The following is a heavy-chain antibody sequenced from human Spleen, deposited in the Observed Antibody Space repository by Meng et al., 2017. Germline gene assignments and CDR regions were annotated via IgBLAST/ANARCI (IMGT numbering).Heavy chain of an antibody. D-gene: IGHD6-13*01. V-gene: IGHV4-34*01. Sequence: GSLRLSCAVYGGSLSGYYWSWIRQPPGKGLEWIGEINHSGSTNYNPSLKSRVTISVDTSKDPFSLKLSSVTAADTAVYYCARGPAGYCSSWSFYSCGMDVWGQGTTVTVSS. CDR1: GGSLSGYY. CDR2: INHSGST. J-gene: IGHJ6*02. CDR3: ARGPAGYCSSWSFYSCGMDV.